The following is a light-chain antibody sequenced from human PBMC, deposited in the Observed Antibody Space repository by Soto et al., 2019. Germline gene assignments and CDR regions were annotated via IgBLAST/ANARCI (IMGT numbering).Light chain of an antibody. CDR2: DVS. J-gene: IGLJ1*01. CDR1: SSDVGGYNY. CDR3: SSYTSSSDV. Sequence: QSALTQPASVSGSPGQSITISCTGTSSDVGGYNYVSWYQQHPGKAPKLMIYDVSNRPSGVSNRFSGSKSGNTASLTISELQAEDEADYYCSSYTSSSDVFGTGTKLTVL. V-gene: IGLV2-14*01.